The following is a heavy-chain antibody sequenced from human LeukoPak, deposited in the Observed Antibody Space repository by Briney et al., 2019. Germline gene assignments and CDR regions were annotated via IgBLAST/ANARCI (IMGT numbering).Heavy chain of an antibody. V-gene: IGHV3-74*01. CDR1: GFTFTNYW. Sequence: GGSLRLSCAASGFTFTNYWMHWVRQAPGKGLVWVSHINTDGSSTNYADSVKGRFTISRDNAKNTLYLQMNSLRAEDTAVYYCARDKNYGMDVWGQGTTVTVSS. CDR3: ARDKNYGMDV. J-gene: IGHJ6*02. CDR2: INTDGSST.